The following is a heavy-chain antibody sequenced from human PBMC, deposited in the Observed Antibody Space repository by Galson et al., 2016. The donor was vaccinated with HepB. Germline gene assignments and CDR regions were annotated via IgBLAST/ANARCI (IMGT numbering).Heavy chain of an antibody. CDR2: ISYDGNNR. D-gene: IGHD6-13*01. Sequence: SLRLSCAASGFTFSSHAIHWVRQAPGKGLEWVALISYDGNNRYYAHSVKGRFTISRDNSKNTLDLQMSSLRVEDTALYYCARDPRSGSWLGDYCMDVWGQGTTVTVSS. CDR3: ARDPRSGSWLGDYCMDV. J-gene: IGHJ6*02. CDR1: GFTFSSHA. V-gene: IGHV3-30*04.